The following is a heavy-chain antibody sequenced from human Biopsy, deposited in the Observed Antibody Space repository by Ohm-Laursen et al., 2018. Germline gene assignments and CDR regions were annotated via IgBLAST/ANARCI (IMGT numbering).Heavy chain of an antibody. CDR2: ISCTGYT. CDR1: GGSFTGHY. V-gene: IGHV4-59*11. CDR3: ARGSNDSGGLYFPR. D-gene: IGHD4-23*01. Sequence: PSDTLSLTCTVSGGSFTGHYWSWIRQPPGKGLEWIGHISCTGYTSYNASLKSRVTISVDTSRNHFSLRLSSLTAADTAVYYCARGSNDSGGLYFPRWGQGTLLTVSS. J-gene: IGHJ4*02.